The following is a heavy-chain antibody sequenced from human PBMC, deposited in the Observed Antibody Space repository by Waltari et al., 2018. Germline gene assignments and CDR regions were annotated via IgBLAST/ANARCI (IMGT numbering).Heavy chain of an antibody. CDR3: ARVKSGFDS. J-gene: IGHJ4*02. CDR2: IYHTGSH. Sequence: QVQLKQWGAGLLKISETLSLTCEVSGGSFTTTYSSWIRQSPGKGLEWIGEIYHTGSHNYNPSLQNRVTISVDRSKSLFSLEVTSITAADAAIYYCARVKSGFDSWGQGTVVTVSS. CDR1: GGSFTTTY. V-gene: IGHV4-34*01.